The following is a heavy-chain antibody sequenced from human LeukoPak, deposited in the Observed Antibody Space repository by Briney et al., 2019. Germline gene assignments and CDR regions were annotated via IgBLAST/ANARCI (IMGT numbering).Heavy chain of an antibody. Sequence: PGGSLRLSCAASGFTFKNNAMTWVRQAPGKGLEWVSAINGGGDDTEYADSVKGRFTISRDNAKNSLYLQMNSLRDEDTAVYYCASRWFGDSADYWGQGTLVTVSS. D-gene: IGHD3-10*01. CDR1: GFTFKNNA. CDR2: INGGGDDT. J-gene: IGHJ4*02. V-gene: IGHV3-23*01. CDR3: ASRWFGDSADY.